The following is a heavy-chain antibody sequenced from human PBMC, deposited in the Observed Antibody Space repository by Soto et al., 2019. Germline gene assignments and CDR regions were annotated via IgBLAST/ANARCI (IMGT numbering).Heavy chain of an antibody. Sequence: GGSLRLSCAASGFTFSSYAMSWVRQAPGKGLEWVSAISGSGGSTYYADSVKGRFTISRDNSKNTLYLQMNSLRAEDTAVYYCAKGVHDFWSGYSYYYGMDVWGQGTTVTVSS. D-gene: IGHD3-3*01. J-gene: IGHJ6*02. CDR2: ISGSGGST. CDR3: AKGVHDFWSGYSYYYGMDV. V-gene: IGHV3-23*01. CDR1: GFTFSSYA.